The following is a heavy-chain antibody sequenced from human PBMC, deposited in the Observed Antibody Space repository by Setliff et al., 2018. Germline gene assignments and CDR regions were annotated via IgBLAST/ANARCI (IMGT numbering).Heavy chain of an antibody. J-gene: IGHJ4*02. CDR2: IYDSGKT. CDR1: GASIRNNYY. Sequence: PSETLSLTCAVSGASIRNNYYWGWIRQPPGKGLEWIGTIYDSGKTYYNPSLKSRVTISVDTSKNQFSLKLSSVTAADTAVYYCARVPALGGMVGTHGIDYWGQGTLVTVSS. V-gene: IGHV4-38-2*01. D-gene: IGHD1-26*01. CDR3: ARVPALGGMVGTHGIDY.